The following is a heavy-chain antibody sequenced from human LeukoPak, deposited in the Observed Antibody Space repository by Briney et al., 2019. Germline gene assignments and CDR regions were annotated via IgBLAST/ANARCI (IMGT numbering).Heavy chain of an antibody. CDR1: GYTFTSYG. CDR2: ISAYNGNT. J-gene: IGHJ4*02. V-gene: IGHV1-18*01. CDR3: ARIVSGDYYFDY. Sequence: ASVKVSCKASGYTFTSYGISWVRQAPGQGLEWMGWISAYNGNTNYAQKLQGRVTMTTDTSTSTAYMELRSLRSDDTAVYYCARIVSGDYYFDYWGQGALVTVSS. D-gene: IGHD3-22*01.